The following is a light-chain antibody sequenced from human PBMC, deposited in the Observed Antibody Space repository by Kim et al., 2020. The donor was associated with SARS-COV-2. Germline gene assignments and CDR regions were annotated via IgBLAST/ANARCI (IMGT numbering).Light chain of an antibody. Sequence: SSELTQDPAVSVALGQTVRITCQGDSLKTYYATWYQQKPGQAPVRVIFGKNNRPSGIPHRFSGSISGNTASLTITGAQAEDEADYYCDSWDSSGNHNVVFGGGTQLTVL. CDR2: GKN. V-gene: IGLV3-19*02. CDR1: SLKTYY. J-gene: IGLJ2*01. CDR3: DSWDSSGNHNVV.